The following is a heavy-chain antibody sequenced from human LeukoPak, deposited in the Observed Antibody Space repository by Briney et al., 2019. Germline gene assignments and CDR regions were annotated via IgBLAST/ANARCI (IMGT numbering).Heavy chain of an antibody. Sequence: SETLSLTCAVSGGSISSYYWSWIRQPPGKGLEWIGYIYYSGSTNYNPSLKSRVTISVDTSKNQFSLKLNSVTAADTAVYYCAKPQWLGGDAFDIWGQGTMVTVSS. CDR2: IYYSGST. CDR3: AKPQWLGGDAFDI. J-gene: IGHJ3*02. V-gene: IGHV4-59*08. D-gene: IGHD6-19*01. CDR1: GGSISSYY.